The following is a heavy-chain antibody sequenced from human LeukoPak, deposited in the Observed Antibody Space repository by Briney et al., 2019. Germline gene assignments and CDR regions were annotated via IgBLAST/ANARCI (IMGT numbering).Heavy chain of an antibody. J-gene: IGHJ6*03. CDR2: IIPIFGTA. CDR3: ARGRGTMVRGVSRDYYYYMDV. V-gene: IGHV1-69*05. Sequence: SVKISCKASGGTFSSYAISWVRQAPGQGLEWMGRIIPIFGTANYAQKFQGRVTITTDESTSTAYMELSSLRSEDTAVYYCARGRGTMVRGVSRDYYYYMDVWGKGTTVTVSS. D-gene: IGHD3-10*01. CDR1: GGTFSSYA.